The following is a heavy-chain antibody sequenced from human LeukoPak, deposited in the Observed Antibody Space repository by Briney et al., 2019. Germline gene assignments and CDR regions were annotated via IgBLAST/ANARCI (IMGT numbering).Heavy chain of an antibody. CDR2: INHSGST. D-gene: IGHD6-19*01. CDR1: GGSIRSYY. J-gene: IGHJ4*02. CDR3: ARTSEWLGPPDY. Sequence: SETLSLTCTVSGGSIRSYYWSWIRQPPGKGLEWIGEINHSGSTNYNPSLKSRVTISVDTSKNQFSLKLSSVTAADTAVYYCARTSEWLGPPDYWGQGTLVTVSS. V-gene: IGHV4-34*01.